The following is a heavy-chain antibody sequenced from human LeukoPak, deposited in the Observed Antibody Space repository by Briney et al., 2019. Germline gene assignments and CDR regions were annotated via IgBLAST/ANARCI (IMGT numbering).Heavy chain of an antibody. CDR1: GFTFSSYV. Sequence: GGSLRLSCAASGFTFSSYVMSWVRQAPGKGLEWVSAISSSGGSTYYADSVKGRFTISRDNSKNTLYLQMNSLRAEDTAVYYCARDQSPRWFSGDSWGQGTLVSVSS. CDR3: ARDQSPRWFSGDS. D-gene: IGHD4-23*01. V-gene: IGHV3-23*01. J-gene: IGHJ4*02. CDR2: ISSSGGST.